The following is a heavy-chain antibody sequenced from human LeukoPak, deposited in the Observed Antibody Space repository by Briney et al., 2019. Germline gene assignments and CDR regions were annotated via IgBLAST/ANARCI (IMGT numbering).Heavy chain of an antibody. CDR3: ASGHYHDSSGYPGY. J-gene: IGHJ4*02. V-gene: IGHV4-59*01. D-gene: IGHD3-22*01. CDR1: GGSINSYY. Sequence: PSETLSLTCTVSGGSINSYYWGWIRQPPGKGLEWIGHIYHRGSTNYNPSLKSRVTISVYMSKNQFSLKLSSVTAADTAVYYCASGHYHDSSGYPGYWGQGTLVTVSS. CDR2: IYHRGST.